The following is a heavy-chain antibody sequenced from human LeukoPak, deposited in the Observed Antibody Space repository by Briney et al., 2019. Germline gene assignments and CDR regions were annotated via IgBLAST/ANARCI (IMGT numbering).Heavy chain of an antibody. CDR1: GFTFSSYW. J-gene: IGHJ4*02. D-gene: IGHD4-17*01. Sequence: PGGSLRLSCAASGFTFSSYWMHWVRQAPGKGLVWVSHINSDGSSTSYADSVKGRFTISRDNAKNSLYLQMNSLRAEDTAVYYCARDYGDGVFDYWGQGTLVTVSS. CDR2: INSDGSST. CDR3: ARDYGDGVFDY. V-gene: IGHV3-74*01.